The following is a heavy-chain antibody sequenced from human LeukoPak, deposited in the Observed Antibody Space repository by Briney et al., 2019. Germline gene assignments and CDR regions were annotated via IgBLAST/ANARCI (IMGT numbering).Heavy chain of an antibody. V-gene: IGHV1-2*02. CDR2: INPNSGGT. J-gene: IGHJ6*02. Sequence: ASVKVSCKSSGYTFTGYYMHWVRQAPGQGFEWMGWINPNSGGTNCAQKFQGRVTMSKDTSISTAYMELSSLRSDDTAVYYCARWSMIVVPYEYETINYYYGMDVWGQGTTVTVSS. D-gene: IGHD3-22*01. CDR1: GYTFTGYY. CDR3: ARWSMIVVPYEYETINYYYGMDV.